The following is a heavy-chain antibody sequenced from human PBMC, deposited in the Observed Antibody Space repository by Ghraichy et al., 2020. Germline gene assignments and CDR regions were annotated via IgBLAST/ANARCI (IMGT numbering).Heavy chain of an antibody. Sequence: GESLNISCVGSGFTFSGYSMNWVRQSPGKGLEWLSYITSSSRTVSYADSVKGRFTISRDNAQNSLYLQMKTLRDEDTAVYYCARASEVVRFYYYYGMDVWGPGTTVTVSS. CDR1: GFTFSGYS. CDR3: ARASEVVRFYYYYGMDV. V-gene: IGHV3-48*02. J-gene: IGHJ6*02. CDR2: ITSSSRTV. D-gene: IGHD4-23*01.